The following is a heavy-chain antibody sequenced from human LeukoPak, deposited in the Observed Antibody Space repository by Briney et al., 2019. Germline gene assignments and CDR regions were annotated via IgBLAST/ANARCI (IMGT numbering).Heavy chain of an antibody. D-gene: IGHD4-17*01. CDR2: INHSGYT. J-gene: IGHJ4*02. V-gene: IGHV4-34*01. CDR3: ARCCLQRDGDNGGGDY. Sequence: SETLSLTCAVFGGSFSSYYWSWIRQPPGKGLEWIGEINHSGYTSYNPSLKSRVTLSVYTSNHQFSLKLTSVTAADTAVYYCARCCLQRDGDNGGGDYWGQGTLVTVSA. CDR1: GGSFSSYY.